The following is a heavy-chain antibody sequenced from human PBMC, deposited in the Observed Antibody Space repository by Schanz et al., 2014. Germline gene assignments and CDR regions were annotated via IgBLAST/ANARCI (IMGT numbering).Heavy chain of an antibody. D-gene: IGHD3-10*01. CDR1: GLNFDYYG. CDR3: ARGPIPIQGVPMDF. V-gene: IGHV3-33*01. CDR2: IGYDGSEK. J-gene: IGHJ4*02. Sequence: VQLLESGGGLVQPGGSLRLSCATSGLNFDYYGMNWVRQAPGKGLEWVANIGYDGSEKYYVDSVKGRFTISRDNSKDTLYLQMSGLTTEDTAVYYCARGPIPIQGVPMDFWGQGTLVTVSS.